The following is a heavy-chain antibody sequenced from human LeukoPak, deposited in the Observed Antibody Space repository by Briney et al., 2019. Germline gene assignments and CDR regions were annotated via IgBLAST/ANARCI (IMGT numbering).Heavy chain of an antibody. CDR2: ISSSSSYI. J-gene: IGHJ4*02. Sequence: GGSLRLSCAASGFTVSSNYMSWVRQAPGKGLEWVSSISSSSSYIYYADSVKGRFTISRDNAKNSLYLQMNSLRAEDTAVYYCARVWEGIGGYCSGGSCYSIDYWGQGTLVTVSS. CDR1: GFTVSSNY. CDR3: ARVWEGIGGYCSGGSCYSIDY. V-gene: IGHV3-21*01. D-gene: IGHD2-15*01.